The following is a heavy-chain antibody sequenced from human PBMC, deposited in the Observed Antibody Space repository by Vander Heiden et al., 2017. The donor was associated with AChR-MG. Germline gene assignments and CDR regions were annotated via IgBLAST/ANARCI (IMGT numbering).Heavy chain of an antibody. CDR1: GFTFSSYG. Sequence: QVQLVESGGGVVQPGRSLRLACAAPGFTFSSYGMHWVRQAPGKGLEWVAVISYDGSNKYYADSVKGRFTISRDNSKNTLYLQMNSLRAEDTAVYYCAKTGDGGLGFDYWGQGTLVTVSS. CDR2: ISYDGSNK. CDR3: AKTGDGGLGFDY. D-gene: IGHD4-17*01. V-gene: IGHV3-30*18. J-gene: IGHJ4*02.